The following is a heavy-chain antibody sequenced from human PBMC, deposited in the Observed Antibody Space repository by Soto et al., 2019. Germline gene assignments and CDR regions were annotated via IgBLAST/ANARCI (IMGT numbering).Heavy chain of an antibody. CDR2: IIPIFGTA. CDR3: AGGITIFGVVIIPDYGMDV. CDR1: GGTFSSYA. D-gene: IGHD3-3*01. Sequence: AASVKVSCKASGGTFSSYAISWVRQAPGQGLEWMGGIIPIFGTANYAQKFQGRVTITADESTSTAYMELSSLRSEDTAVYYCAGGITIFGVVIIPDYGMDVWGQGTTVTVSS. V-gene: IGHV1-69*13. J-gene: IGHJ6*02.